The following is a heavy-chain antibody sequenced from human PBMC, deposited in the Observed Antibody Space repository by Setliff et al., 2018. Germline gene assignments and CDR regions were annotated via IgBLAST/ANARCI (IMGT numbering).Heavy chain of an antibody. CDR2: ISSSSITI. CDR1: GFTFSSYS. V-gene: IGHV3-48*01. CDR3: ARDGDSSGYYYHFDY. J-gene: IGHJ4*02. Sequence: PGGSLRLSCAASGFTFSSYSMNWVRQAPGKGLEWVAYISSSSITIYYADSVKGRFTISRDNAKNSLYLQMNSLRAEDTAVYYCARDGDSSGYYYHFDYWGQGTLVTVSS. D-gene: IGHD3-22*01.